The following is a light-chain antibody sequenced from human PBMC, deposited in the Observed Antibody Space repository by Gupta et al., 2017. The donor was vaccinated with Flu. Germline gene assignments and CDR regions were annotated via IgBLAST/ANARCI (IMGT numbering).Light chain of an antibody. Sequence: ISISCTVSNCAVDYYDYVSSYQQHAVEAPQLMIFEVSRRPSGISCRFSGSKSVNTASLTISGLQAEAEAYYYCCSNSYSNTFVVFGGGTKLTVL. CDR3: CSNSYSNTFVV. V-gene: IGLV2-14*01. CDR2: EVS. J-gene: IGLJ2*01. CDR1: NCAVDYYDY.